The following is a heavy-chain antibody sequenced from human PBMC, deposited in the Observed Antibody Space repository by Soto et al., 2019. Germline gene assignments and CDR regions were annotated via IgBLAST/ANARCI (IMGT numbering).Heavy chain of an antibody. J-gene: IGHJ3*02. CDR3: ARGVSCSSTFCYSFNAFYI. Sequence: EVQLVESGGGLAQPGGSLRLSCAASRFTFSDYEMNWVRQAPGKGLEWLSYISSGGSTTYYADSVKGRFTISRDNAKNSLYLQIDSLRAEDTAVYYCARGVSCSSTFCYSFNAFYIWGQGTIVTVSS. V-gene: IGHV3-48*03. CDR2: ISSGGSTT. D-gene: IGHD2-2*02. CDR1: RFTFSDYE.